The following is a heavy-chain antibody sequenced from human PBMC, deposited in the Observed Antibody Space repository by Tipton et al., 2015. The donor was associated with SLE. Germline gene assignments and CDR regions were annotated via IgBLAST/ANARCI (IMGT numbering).Heavy chain of an antibody. Sequence: TLSLTCTVSGGSISSSSYYWGWIRQPPEKGLEWIGSIYYSGSTYYNPSLKSRVTISVDTSKNQFSLKLSSVTAADTAVYYCARREAAAALPFDYWGQGTLVTVSS. D-gene: IGHD6-13*01. CDR3: ARREAAAALPFDY. CDR1: GGSISSSSYY. V-gene: IGHV4-39*07. J-gene: IGHJ4*02. CDR2: IYYSGST.